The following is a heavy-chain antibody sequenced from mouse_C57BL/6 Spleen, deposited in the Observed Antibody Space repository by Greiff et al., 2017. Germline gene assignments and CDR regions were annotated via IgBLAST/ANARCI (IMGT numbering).Heavy chain of an antibody. CDR1: GYSITSGYY. J-gene: IGHJ3*01. CDR2: ISYDGSN. Sequence: EVQLQESGPGLVKPSQSLSLTCSVTGYSITSGYYWNWIRQFPGNKLEWMGYISYDGSNNYNPSLKNRISITRDTSKNQFFLKLNSVTTEDTATYYCASHYGSTSGWFAYWGQGTLVTVSA. D-gene: IGHD1-1*01. CDR3: ASHYGSTSGWFAY. V-gene: IGHV3-6*01.